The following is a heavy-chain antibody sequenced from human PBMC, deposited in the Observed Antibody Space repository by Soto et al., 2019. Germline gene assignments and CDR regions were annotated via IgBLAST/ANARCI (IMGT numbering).Heavy chain of an antibody. D-gene: IGHD3-22*01. CDR3: ARSSGAYYYDGHHAFDI. J-gene: IGHJ3*02. CDR1: GCTFSSYA. CDR2: IIPIFGTA. V-gene: IGHV1-69*06. Sequence: ASVKVSCKASGCTFSSYAISWVRQAPGQGLEWMGGIIPIFGTANYAQKFQGRVTITADKSTSTAYTELSSLRSEDTAVYYCARSSGAYYYDGHHAFDIWGQGTMVNVSS.